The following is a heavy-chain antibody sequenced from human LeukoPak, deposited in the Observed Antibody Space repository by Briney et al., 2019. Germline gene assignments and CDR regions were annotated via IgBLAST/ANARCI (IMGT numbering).Heavy chain of an antibody. CDR2: INHSGST. D-gene: IGHD3-10*01. CDR1: GGSFSGYY. V-gene: IGHV4-34*01. CDR3: ARCMVREQTYGMDV. Sequence: SETLSLTCAVYGGSFSGYYWSWIRQPPGKGLEWTGEINHSGSTNYNPSLKSRVTISVDTSKNQFSLKLSSVTAADTAVYYCARCMVREQTYGMDVWGKGTTVTVSS. J-gene: IGHJ6*04.